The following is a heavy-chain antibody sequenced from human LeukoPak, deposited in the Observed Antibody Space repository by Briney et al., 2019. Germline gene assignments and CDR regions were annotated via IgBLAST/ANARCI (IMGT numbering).Heavy chain of an antibody. V-gene: IGHV3-23*01. D-gene: IGHD6-13*01. J-gene: IGHJ4*02. CDR1: GFIFSSYA. CDR3: AKDHFGQQLVDGYFDY. CDR2: ISGSGGST. Sequence: QPGGSLRLSCAASGFIFSSYAMSWVRQAPGKGLEWVSAISGSGGSTYYADSVKGRFTISRDNSKNTLYLQMNSLRAEDTAVYYCAKDHFGQQLVDGYFDYWGQGTLVTVSS.